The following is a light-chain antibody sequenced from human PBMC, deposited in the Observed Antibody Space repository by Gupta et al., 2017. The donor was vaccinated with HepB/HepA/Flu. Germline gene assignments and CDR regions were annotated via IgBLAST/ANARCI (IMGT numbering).Light chain of an antibody. CDR3: QQYNNWPWT. CDR2: GAS. J-gene: IGKJ1*01. V-gene: IGKV3-15*01. Sequence: EIVMTPSPATLYVSPGDRVAFACRASQDVPPNFTLMQQKPGQAPKVLFYGASARATGVPDRFIGSGSRTEFTLTITRLQSEDVAVYVCQQYNNWPWTFGQGTKVEI. CDR1: QDVPPN.